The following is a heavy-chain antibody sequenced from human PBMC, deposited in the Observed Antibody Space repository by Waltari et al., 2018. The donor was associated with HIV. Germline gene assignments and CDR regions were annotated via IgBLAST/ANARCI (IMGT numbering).Heavy chain of an antibody. Sequence: EVRLLESGGGLVQPGGSWSPSFETSGFIFRGFNTYGWTWDRQGPGKGLEWGSSIDGNGQMTYFADSVKGRFVISRDNFRNTVSLRMNSLRPEDTAVYYCARHTSAGVYSIFEHWGQGTLVIVSS. CDR2: IDGNGQMT. CDR1: GFIFRGFNTYG. V-gene: IGHV3-23*01. J-gene: IGHJ4*02. D-gene: IGHD2-8*01. CDR3: ARHTSAGVYSIFEH.